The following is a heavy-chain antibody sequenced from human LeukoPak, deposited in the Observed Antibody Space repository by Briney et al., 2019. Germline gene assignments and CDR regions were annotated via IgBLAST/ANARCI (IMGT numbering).Heavy chain of an antibody. J-gene: IGHJ4*02. CDR3: IDILRL. CDR1: GFIFSNYP. V-gene: IGHV3-30*04. D-gene: IGHD3-9*01. CDR2: VSNDGNKT. Sequence: GGSLRLSCTVSGFIFSNYPMHWVRQAPGKELEWVAVVSNDGNKTNYAQSVRGRFSISRDNSKNIMFLQMSSLRPEDTAMYFCIDILRLWGQGSLVTVSA.